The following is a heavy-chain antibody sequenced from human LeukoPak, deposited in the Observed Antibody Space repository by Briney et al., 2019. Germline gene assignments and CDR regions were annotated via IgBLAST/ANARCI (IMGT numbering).Heavy chain of an antibody. D-gene: IGHD3-10*01. Sequence: GGSLRLSCAASGFTVSSNYMSWVRQAPGRGLEWVSVIYTDGSSYYADSVKGRFTISRDNSRNTLDLQMNSLRAEDTAVYHCARGGLIRGVIPGYYYYGLDVWGQGTTVTVS. CDR2: IYTDGSS. CDR1: GFTVSSNY. J-gene: IGHJ6*02. V-gene: IGHV3-66*01. CDR3: ARGGLIRGVIPGYYYYGLDV.